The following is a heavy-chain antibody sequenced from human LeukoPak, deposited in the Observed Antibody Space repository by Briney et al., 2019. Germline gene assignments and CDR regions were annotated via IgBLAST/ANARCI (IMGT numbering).Heavy chain of an antibody. D-gene: IGHD4-23*01. CDR1: GYTFTTYD. CDR3: ARGPNKSDGGNSGSAWFDP. V-gene: IGHV1-8*01. Sequence: GASVKVSCKASGYTFTTYDINWVRQATGQGLEWMGWMNPNSGNTGYAQKFQGRVTMTRNTSISTAYMALRSLRSEDTAVYSCARGPNKSDGGNSGSAWFDPWGQGTLVTVSS. CDR2: MNPNSGNT. J-gene: IGHJ5*02.